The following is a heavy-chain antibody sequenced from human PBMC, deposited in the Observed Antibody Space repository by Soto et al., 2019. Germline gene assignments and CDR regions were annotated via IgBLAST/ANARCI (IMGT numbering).Heavy chain of an antibody. CDR2: IYHTGNT. Sequence: QVQLQESGPGLVKPSGTLSLTCTVSGASISSSHYWTWVRQTPGKGLEWIGEIYHTGNTNYNQSLKSRVTLSLDKSKNQFSLRLDSVTAADTAVFYCARYPMDDYYSXXDVWXQGTX. J-gene: IGHJ6*02. V-gene: IGHV4-4*02. CDR3: ARYPMDDYYSXXDV. CDR1: GASISSSHY.